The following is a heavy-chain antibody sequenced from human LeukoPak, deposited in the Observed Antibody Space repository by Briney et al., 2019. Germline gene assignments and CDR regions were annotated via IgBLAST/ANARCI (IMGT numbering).Heavy chain of an antibody. J-gene: IGHJ4*02. CDR1: GGSISSYY. CDR2: IYYSGST. V-gene: IGHV4-59*01. Sequence: SETLSLTCTVSGGSISSYYWSWVRQPPGKGLEWIGHIYYSGSTNYNPSLKSRVTISVDTSKSQFSLKVSSVTAADTAVYYCARDRWLGYWGQGTLVTVSS. CDR3: ARDRWLGY. D-gene: IGHD5-18*01.